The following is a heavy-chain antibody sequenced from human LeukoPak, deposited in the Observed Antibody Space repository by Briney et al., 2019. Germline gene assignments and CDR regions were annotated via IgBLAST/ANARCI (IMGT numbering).Heavy chain of an antibody. V-gene: IGHV3-30*18. CDR2: ISYDGSNK. CDR3: AKDRRAVAGPVDY. Sequence: GRSLRLSCAASGFTFSSYGMHWVRQAPGKGLEWVAVISYDGSNKYYADSVKGRFTISRDNSKNTLYLQMNSLRAEDTAVYYCAKDRRAVAGPVDYWGQGTLATVSS. J-gene: IGHJ4*02. CDR1: GFTFSSYG. D-gene: IGHD6-19*01.